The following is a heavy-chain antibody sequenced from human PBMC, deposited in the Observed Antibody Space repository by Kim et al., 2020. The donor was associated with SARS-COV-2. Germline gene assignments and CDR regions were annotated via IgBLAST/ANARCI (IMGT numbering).Heavy chain of an antibody. D-gene: IGHD3-22*01. Sequence: GGSLRLSCAASGFSFSDYYMDWVRQAPGKGLEWISRVKTKAYNYITQYAASVKGRFTISRDDSKNSLFLQMNSLKTDDTAVYYCVSRSSGYKDWGQGTLV. J-gene: IGHJ4*02. CDR1: GFSFSDYY. V-gene: IGHV3-72*01. CDR3: VSRSSGYKD. CDR2: VKTKAYNYIT.